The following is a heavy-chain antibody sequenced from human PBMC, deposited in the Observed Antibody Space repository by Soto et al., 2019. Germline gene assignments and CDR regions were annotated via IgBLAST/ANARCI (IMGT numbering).Heavy chain of an antibody. D-gene: IGHD4-17*01. Sequence: QVQLVESGGGVVQPGRSLRLSCAASGFTFSSYGMHWVRQAPGKGLEWVAVIWYDGSNKYYADSVKGRFTISRDNSKKTLYLQMNSLRAEDTAVYYCAQDYGEGIDYWGQGTLVTVSS. CDR3: AQDYGEGIDY. V-gene: IGHV3-33*06. CDR2: IWYDGSNK. CDR1: GFTFSSYG. J-gene: IGHJ4*02.